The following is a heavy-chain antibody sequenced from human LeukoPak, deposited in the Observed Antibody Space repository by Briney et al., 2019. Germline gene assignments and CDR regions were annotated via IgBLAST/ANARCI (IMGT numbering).Heavy chain of an antibody. CDR2: ISSSGSTI. J-gene: IGHJ3*02. Sequence: GGSLRLSCTASGFPIDQYAMTWVRQAPGEGLEWVSYISSSGSTIYYADSVKGRFTISRDNAKNSLYLQMNSLRAEDTAVYYCAIGTYGSGSRRAFDIWGQGTMVTVSS. CDR1: GFPIDQYA. D-gene: IGHD3-10*01. CDR3: AIGTYGSGSRRAFDI. V-gene: IGHV3-11*01.